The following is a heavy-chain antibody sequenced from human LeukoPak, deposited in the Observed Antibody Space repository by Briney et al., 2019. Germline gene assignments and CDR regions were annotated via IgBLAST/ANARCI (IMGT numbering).Heavy chain of an antibody. J-gene: IGHJ4*02. CDR3: ARDMSSSEYYDILTGYYY. Sequence: ASVKVSCKASGYTFTSYYMHWVRQASGQGLEWMGIINPSGGSTSYAQKFQGRVTMTRDTSTSTVYMELSSLRSEDTAVYYCARDMSSSEYYDILTGYYYWGQGTLVTVSS. CDR1: GYTFTSYY. CDR2: INPSGGST. D-gene: IGHD3-9*01. V-gene: IGHV1-46*01.